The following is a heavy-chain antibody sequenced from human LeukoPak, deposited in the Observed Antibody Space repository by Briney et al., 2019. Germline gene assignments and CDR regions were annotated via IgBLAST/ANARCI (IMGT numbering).Heavy chain of an antibody. D-gene: IGHD6-19*01. CDR1: GFTFCNFG. CDR2: ISYDGKDK. V-gene: IGHV3-30*02. J-gene: IGHJ3*02. CDR3: AKARGSGFQRGDAFDM. Sequence: GGSLRLSCATSGFTFCNFGMNWVRQAPGKGLQWVAFISYDGKDKYYSDSVKGRITISRDNSKSTLYVQMDSLRTEDTAVYYCAKARGSGFQRGDAFDMWGQGTRVTVSS.